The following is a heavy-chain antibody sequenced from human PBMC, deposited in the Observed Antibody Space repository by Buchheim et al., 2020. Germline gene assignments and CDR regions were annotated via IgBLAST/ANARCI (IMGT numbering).Heavy chain of an antibody. J-gene: IGHJ6*02. Sequence: QVQLQESGPGLVKPSQTLSLTCTVSGSSISSGGYYWSWIRQHPGKGLEWIGYIYYSGSTYYNPSLKSLVTISVDTTKNQFSLKLSSVTAADTAVYYCARGPASGDYVYYYGMDVWGQGTT. CDR2: IYYSGST. V-gene: IGHV4-31*01. D-gene: IGHD4-17*01. CDR1: GSSISSGGYY. CDR3: ARGPASGDYVYYYGMDV.